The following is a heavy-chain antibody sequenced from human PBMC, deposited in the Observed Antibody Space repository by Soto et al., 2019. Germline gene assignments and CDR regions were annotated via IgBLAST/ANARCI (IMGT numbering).Heavy chain of an antibody. CDR3: ARDGYCSGGSCYSVPVFDY. CDR2: ISSSSGYI. D-gene: IGHD2-15*01. CDR1: GVPFSSYS. V-gene: IGHV3-21*01. J-gene: IGHJ4*02. Sequence: PGGSLRLSRAASGVPFSSYSMNWVRQAPGKGLEWVSSISSSSGYIYYADSVKGRFTISRDNSKNTLYLQMNSLRAEDTAVYYCARDGYCSGGSCYSVPVFDYWGQGTLVTVSS.